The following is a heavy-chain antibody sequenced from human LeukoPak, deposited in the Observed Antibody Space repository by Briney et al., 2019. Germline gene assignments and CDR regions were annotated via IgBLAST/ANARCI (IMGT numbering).Heavy chain of an antibody. V-gene: IGHV1-18*01. J-gene: IGHJ5*02. CDR3: ARVGVLDIRCSSTSCPNWFDP. Sequence: ASVKVSCKASGYTFTSYGISWVRQAPGQGLEWMGWISAYNGNTNYAQKLQGRVNMTTDPSTSTAYMELRSLRSDDTAVYYCARVGVLDIRCSSTSCPNWFDPWGQGTLVTVSS. D-gene: IGHD2-2*01. CDR1: GYTFTSYG. CDR2: ISAYNGNT.